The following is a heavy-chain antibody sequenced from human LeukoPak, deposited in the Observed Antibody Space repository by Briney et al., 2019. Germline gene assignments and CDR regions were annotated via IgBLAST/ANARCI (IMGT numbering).Heavy chain of an antibody. Sequence: ASVKVSCKASGYTFTGYYMHWVRQAPGQGLEWMGWINPNSGATNYAQKFQGRVTMTRDTSISTAHMELNRLRSDDTAVYYCARGPYYYGSGSYTGNDYWGQGTLVTVSS. J-gene: IGHJ4*02. D-gene: IGHD3-10*01. CDR3: ARGPYYYGSGSYTGNDY. CDR2: INPNSGAT. CDR1: GYTFTGYY. V-gene: IGHV1-2*02.